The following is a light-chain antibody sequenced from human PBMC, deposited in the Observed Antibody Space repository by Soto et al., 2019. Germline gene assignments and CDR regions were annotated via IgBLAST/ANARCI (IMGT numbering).Light chain of an antibody. V-gene: IGKV4-1*01. CDR2: WAS. CDR1: QSVLYSSNNKNY. J-gene: IGKJ2*01. CDR3: QQYYSTPYT. Sequence: DIVMTQSPDSLAVSLGERATINCKSSQSVLYSSNNKNYLAWYQQKPGQPPELLIYWASTRESGVPDRFSGSGSGTDFPLTISSLQAEDAAVYYCQQYYSTPYTFGQGTKLEIK.